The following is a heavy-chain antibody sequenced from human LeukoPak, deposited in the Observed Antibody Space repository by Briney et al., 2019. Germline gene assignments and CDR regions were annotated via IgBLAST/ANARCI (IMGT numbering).Heavy chain of an antibody. Sequence: TGGSLRLSCAASGFTFSSYAMSWVRQAPGKGLEWVSAISGSGGSTYYADSVKGRCTISRDNSKNTLYLQMNSLRAEDTAVYYCAKAEFYDFWSGYYSDYWGQGTLVTVSS. CDR2: ISGSGGST. CDR1: GFTFSSYA. V-gene: IGHV3-23*01. D-gene: IGHD3-3*01. CDR3: AKAEFYDFWSGYYSDY. J-gene: IGHJ4*02.